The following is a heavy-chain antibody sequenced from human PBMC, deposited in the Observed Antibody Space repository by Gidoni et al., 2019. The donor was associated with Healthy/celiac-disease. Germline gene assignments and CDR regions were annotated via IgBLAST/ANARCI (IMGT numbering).Heavy chain of an antibody. CDR2: ISSSSSTI. V-gene: IGHV3-48*01. CDR3: ARGIGGDIVVVPGPIRNYYYYGMDV. CDR1: GFTFSSHR. Sequence: EVQLVESGGGLVQPGGYLRLSCAAPGFTFSSHRMNWFRQAPGKGLEWGSYISSSSSTIYYADSVKGRFTISRDNAKNALYLQMNSLRAEDTAVYYCARGIGGDIVVVPGPIRNYYYYGMDVWGQGTTVTVSS. J-gene: IGHJ6*02. D-gene: IGHD2-2*01.